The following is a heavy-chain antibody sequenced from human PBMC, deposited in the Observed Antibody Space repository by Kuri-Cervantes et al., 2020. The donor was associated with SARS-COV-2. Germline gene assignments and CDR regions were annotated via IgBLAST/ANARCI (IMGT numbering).Heavy chain of an antibody. J-gene: IGHJ4*02. CDR1: GYTFTSYG. V-gene: IGHV1-18*01. CDR3: ARAGIWDNWNYRGVFDY. D-gene: IGHD1-7*01. CDR2: ISAYNGNT. Sequence: ASVKVSCKASGYTFTSYGISWVRQAPGQGLEWMGWISAYNGNTNYAQKFQGRVTMTRDTSISAAYMELSRLRSDDTAVYYCARAGIWDNWNYRGVFDYWGQGTLVTDSS.